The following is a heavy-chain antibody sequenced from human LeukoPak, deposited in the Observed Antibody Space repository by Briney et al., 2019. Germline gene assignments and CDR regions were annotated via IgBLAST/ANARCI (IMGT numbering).Heavy chain of an antibody. CDR1: GGSFSGYY. CDR2: SNHSGST. CDR3: ARGRDGYNPYYYYYMDV. J-gene: IGHJ6*03. Sequence: SETLSLTCAVYGGSFSGYYWSWIRQPPGKGLEWIGKSNHSGSTNYNPSLKSRVAISVDTSKNQFSLKLSSVTAADTAVYYCARGRDGYNPYYYYYMDVWGKGSTVTVSS. V-gene: IGHV4-34*01. D-gene: IGHD5-24*01.